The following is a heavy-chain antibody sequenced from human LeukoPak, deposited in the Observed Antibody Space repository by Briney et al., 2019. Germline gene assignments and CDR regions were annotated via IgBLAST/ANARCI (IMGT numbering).Heavy chain of an antibody. V-gene: IGHV5-51*01. D-gene: IGHD2-2*01. Sequence: GESLKISCKGSGYSFTSYWIGWVRQMPGKGLEWMEIIYPGDSDTRYSPSFQGQVTISADKSISTAYLQWSSLKASDTAMYYCARQVGYCSSTSCYALDYWGQGTLVTVSS. CDR1: GYSFTSYW. CDR3: ARQVGYCSSTSCYALDY. J-gene: IGHJ4*02. CDR2: IYPGDSDT.